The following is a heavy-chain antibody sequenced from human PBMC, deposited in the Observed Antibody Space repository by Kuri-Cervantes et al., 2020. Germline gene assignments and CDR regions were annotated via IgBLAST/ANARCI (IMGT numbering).Heavy chain of an antibody. J-gene: IGHJ5*02. CDR2: IYYSGST. CDR1: GGSINSGDYY. V-gene: IGHV4-30-4*02. D-gene: IGHD3-10*01. Sequence: SETLSLTCTVSGGSINSGDYYWSWIRQPPGKGLKWIGYIYYSGSTCHNPSLMSRVTISVDTSKNQFSLKLSSVTAADTAVYYCARENGSGSYTRYLIDPWGQGTLVTVSS. CDR3: ARENGSGSYTRYLIDP.